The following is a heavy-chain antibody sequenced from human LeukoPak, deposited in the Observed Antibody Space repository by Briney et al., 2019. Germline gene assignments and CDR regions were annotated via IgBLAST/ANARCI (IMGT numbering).Heavy chain of an antibody. CDR2: ISGSGGST. J-gene: IGHJ4*02. Sequence: GGSLRLSCAASGFTFSSYGMSWVRQAPGKGLEWVSAISGSGGSTYYADSVKGRFTISRDNSKNTLYLQMNSLRAEDTAVYYCAKGGAVELGEPHLDYWGQGTLVTVSS. CDR1: GFTFSSYG. CDR3: AKGGAVELGEPHLDY. D-gene: IGHD6-19*01. V-gene: IGHV3-23*01.